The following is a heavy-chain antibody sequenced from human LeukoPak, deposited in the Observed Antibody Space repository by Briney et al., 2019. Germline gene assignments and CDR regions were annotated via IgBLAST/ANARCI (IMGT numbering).Heavy chain of an antibody. Sequence: GGSLRLSCAASGLTFSDYAVSWVRQAPGKGLEWVSAISGSGSSTYYADSVKGRFTISRDNSKNTLYLQMNSLTAEGTAAYYCAKRAFGLYGMDVWGQGTTVTVSS. CDR2: ISGSGSST. CDR1: GLTFSDYA. J-gene: IGHJ6*02. D-gene: IGHD3-10*01. V-gene: IGHV3-23*01. CDR3: AKRAFGLYGMDV.